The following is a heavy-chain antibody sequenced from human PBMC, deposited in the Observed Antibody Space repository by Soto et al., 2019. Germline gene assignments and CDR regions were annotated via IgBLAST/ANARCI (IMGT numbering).Heavy chain of an antibody. CDR1: GFTFSSYS. Sequence: EVQLVESGGGLVQPGGSLRLSCAASGFTFSSYSMNWVRQAPGKGLDWVSYISSSSSPIYYADSVKGRFTISRNNAKNSLYLQMNSLRAEDTAVYYCARDADFLNWFDPWGQGTLVTVSS. CDR2: ISSSSSPI. CDR3: ARDADFLNWFDP. D-gene: IGHD3-3*01. V-gene: IGHV3-48*01. J-gene: IGHJ5*02.